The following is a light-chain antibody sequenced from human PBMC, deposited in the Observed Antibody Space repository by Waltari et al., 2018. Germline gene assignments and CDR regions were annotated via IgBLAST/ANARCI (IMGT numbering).Light chain of an antibody. Sequence: QSVLTQPPSASGTPGQRFTISCSGSSSNIGSNTVNGYQQLPGTAPKLLSYRNNQRPSGVPDRFSGSKSGPSASLAISGLQSEDEADYYCAAWDDSLNGWVFGGGTKLTVL. CDR1: SSNIGSNT. J-gene: IGLJ3*02. CDR3: AAWDDSLNGWV. V-gene: IGLV1-44*01. CDR2: RNN.